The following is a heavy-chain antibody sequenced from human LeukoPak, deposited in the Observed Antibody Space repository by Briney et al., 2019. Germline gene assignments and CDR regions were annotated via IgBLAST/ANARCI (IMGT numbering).Heavy chain of an antibody. Sequence: ASVKVSCKASGYTFTGYYMHWVRQAPGQGLEWMGRINPNSGSTNYAQKFQGRVTMTRDTSISTAYLELSRLRSDDTAVYYCARGQLSSTIDSWGQGTLVTVSS. CDR1: GYTFTGYY. V-gene: IGHV1-2*06. CDR3: ARGQLSSTIDS. J-gene: IGHJ4*02. D-gene: IGHD3-16*02. CDR2: INPNSGST.